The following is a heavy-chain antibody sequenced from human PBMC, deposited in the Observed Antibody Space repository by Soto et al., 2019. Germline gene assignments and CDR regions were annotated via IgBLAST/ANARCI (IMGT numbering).Heavy chain of an antibody. J-gene: IGHJ4*02. CDR1: GFSLSTSGVG. CDR3: AHRLPASSPGYFDY. CDR2: IYWDDDK. Sequence: QITLKESGPTLVKPTQTLTLTCTFSGFSLSTSGVGVGWIRQPPGKALEWRALIYWDDDKRYSPCLKSRLTITKDTSKNQVVLTMTNMDPVDTATYYCAHRLPASSPGYFDYWGQGTLVTVSS. V-gene: IGHV2-5*02. D-gene: IGHD6-6*01.